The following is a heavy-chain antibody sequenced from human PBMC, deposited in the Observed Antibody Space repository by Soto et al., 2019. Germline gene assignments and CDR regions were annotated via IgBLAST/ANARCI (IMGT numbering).Heavy chain of an antibody. V-gene: IGHV1-18*01. CDR2: ISAYNGNT. CDR1: GYTFTSYG. D-gene: IGHD3-22*01. J-gene: IGHJ4*02. CDR3: ARDWGHSTGYYFYN. Sequence: GASVKVSCKASGYTFTSYGITWVRQAPGQGLEWMGWISAYNGNTNYAQKLQGRVTMTTDTSTSTGYMELRSLRSDDTAVYYCARDWGHSTGYYFYNWGQGTLVTVSS.